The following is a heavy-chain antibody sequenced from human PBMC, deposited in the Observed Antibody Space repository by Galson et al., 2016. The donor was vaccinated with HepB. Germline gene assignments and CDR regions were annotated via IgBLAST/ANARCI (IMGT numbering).Heavy chain of an antibody. CDR1: GDSINSYL. Sequence: SETLSLTCTVSGDSINSYLWTWIRQAPGKGLAWIGDISYTGNTNYKPSLKSRVSLSLDTSNNQISLKLTSVTAADTAIYFCASGWTSHYEFLSGHYKSFFDYWGQGTLVTVSS. CDR3: ASGWTSHYEFLSGHYKSFFDY. D-gene: IGHD3-3*01. CDR2: ISYTGNT. V-gene: IGHV4-59*01. J-gene: IGHJ4*02.